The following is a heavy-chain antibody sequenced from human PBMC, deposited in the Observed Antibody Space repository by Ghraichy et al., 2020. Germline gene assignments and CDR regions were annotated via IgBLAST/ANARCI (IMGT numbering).Heavy chain of an antibody. CDR2: ISAYNGNT. V-gene: IGHV1-18*04. J-gene: IGHJ5*02. CDR1: GYTFTSYG. CDR3: ARGGYCSSTSCYRMYNWFDP. Sequence: ASVKVSCKASGYTFTSYGISWVRQAPGQGLEWMGWISAYNGNTNYAQKLQGRVTMTTDTSTSTAYMELRSLRSDDTAVYYCARGGYCSSTSCYRMYNWFDPWGQGTLVTVSS. D-gene: IGHD2-2*01.